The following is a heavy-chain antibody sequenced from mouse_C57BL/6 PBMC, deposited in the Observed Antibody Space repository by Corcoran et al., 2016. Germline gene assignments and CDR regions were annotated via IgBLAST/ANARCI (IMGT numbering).Heavy chain of an antibody. CDR1: GYSFTSYY. CDR2: IYPGSGNT. D-gene: IGHD2-1*01. J-gene: IGHJ2*01. V-gene: IGHV1-66*01. CDR3: ARLYFPLDY. Sequence: QVQLQQSGPELVKPGASVKISCKASGYSFTSYYIHWVKQRPGQGLEWIGWIYPGSGNTNYNEKFKGKATLTADTSSSTAYMQLSSLTSEDSAVYYCARLYFPLDYLGQGTTLTVSS.